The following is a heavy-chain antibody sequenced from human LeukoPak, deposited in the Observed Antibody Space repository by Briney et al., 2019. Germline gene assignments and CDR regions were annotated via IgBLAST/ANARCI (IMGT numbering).Heavy chain of an antibody. D-gene: IGHD3-10*01. CDR2: IYYSGST. V-gene: IGHV4-39*07. CDR3: ARLSGSGSYRGYYFDY. Sequence: SETLSLTCTVSGGSISSSSYYWGWIRQPPGKGLEWIVSIYYSGSTYYNPSLKSRVTISVDTSKNQFSLKLSSVTAADTAVYYCARLSGSGSYRGYYFDYWGQGTLVTVSS. J-gene: IGHJ4*02. CDR1: GGSISSSSYY.